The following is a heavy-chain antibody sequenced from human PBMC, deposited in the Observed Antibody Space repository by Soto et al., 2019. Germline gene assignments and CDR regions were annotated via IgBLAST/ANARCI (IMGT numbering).Heavy chain of an antibody. V-gene: IGHV1-69*12. CDR3: ANWWDTNPHVGNYYYGMDI. D-gene: IGHD2-8*02. CDR1: GGTFKSYA. CDR2: IMPIFGTA. J-gene: IGHJ6*02. Sequence: QVQLVQSGAEVKKPGASVKVSCKASGGTFKSYAISWVRQAPGQGLEWLGGIMPIFGTADYAQKFQGRVTITADESTSTAYMELSSLRSEDTAVHYCANWWDTNPHVGNYYYGMDIWGQGTTVTVS.